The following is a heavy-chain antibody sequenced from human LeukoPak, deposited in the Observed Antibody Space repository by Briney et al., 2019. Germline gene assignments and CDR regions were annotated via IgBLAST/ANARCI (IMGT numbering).Heavy chain of an antibody. CDR2: ISGSGGST. CDR1: GFTFSSYA. Sequence: GGSLRLSCAASGFTFSSYAMSWVRQALGKGLEWVSAISGSGGSTYYADSVKGRFTISRDNSKNTLYLQMNSLRAEDTAVYYCAKEGFPIVVVPAYFDYWGQGTLVTVSS. V-gene: IGHV3-23*01. D-gene: IGHD2-2*01. J-gene: IGHJ4*02. CDR3: AKEGFPIVVVPAYFDY.